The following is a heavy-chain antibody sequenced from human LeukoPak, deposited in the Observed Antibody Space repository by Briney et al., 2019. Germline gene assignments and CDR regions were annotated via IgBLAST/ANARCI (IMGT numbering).Heavy chain of an antibody. CDR3: ARDIAAAGTIDY. CDR1: GFTFSSYA. Sequence: GESLRLSCAASGFTFSSYAMHWVRQAPGKGLEWVAVISYDGSNKYYADSVKGRFTISRDNSKNTLYLQMNSLRAEDTAVYYCARDIAAAGTIDYWGQGTLVTVSS. D-gene: IGHD6-13*01. J-gene: IGHJ4*02. CDR2: ISYDGSNK. V-gene: IGHV3-30*04.